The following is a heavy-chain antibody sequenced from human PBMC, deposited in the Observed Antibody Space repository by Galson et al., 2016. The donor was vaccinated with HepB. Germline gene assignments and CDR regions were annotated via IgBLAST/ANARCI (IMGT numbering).Heavy chain of an antibody. CDR3: VQGSTAPAV. CDR2: ISRSGDST. V-gene: IGHV3-23*01. J-gene: IGHJ6*04. CDR1: GFTFRNYG. Sequence: SLRLSCAASGFTFRNYGMTGVRQAPGKGLEVVSSISRSGDSTDYADSVKGRFTISRDNSKNTLSLQMNSLTADDTAIYYCVQGSTAPAVWGKGTTVTVSS. D-gene: IGHD2-2*01.